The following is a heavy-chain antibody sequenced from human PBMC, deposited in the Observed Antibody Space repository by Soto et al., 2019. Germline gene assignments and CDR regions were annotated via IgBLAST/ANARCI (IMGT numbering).Heavy chain of an antibody. D-gene: IGHD6-19*01. V-gene: IGHV3-23*01. J-gene: IGHJ4*02. Sequence: QLWGSLRLSCAASGFTFSSYAMSWVRQAPGKGLEWVSAISGSGGSTYYADSVKGRFTISRDNSKSTLYLHMSSLRTEDTAIYYCARTTAVAGTPEFDYWGQGTLVTVSS. CDR2: ISGSGGST. CDR3: ARTTAVAGTPEFDY. CDR1: GFTFSSYA.